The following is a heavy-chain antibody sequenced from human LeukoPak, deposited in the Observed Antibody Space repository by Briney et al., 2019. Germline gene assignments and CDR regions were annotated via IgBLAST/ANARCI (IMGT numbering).Heavy chain of an antibody. D-gene: IGHD1-1*01. V-gene: IGHV3-7*03. CDR2: IKQDESEK. J-gene: IGHJ2*01. Sequence: GGSLRLSCAASGFTFYSFWMTWVRQAPGEGLEWVANIKQDESEKYYVESVKGRFTISRDNAKNSLYLQMNNLKIEDTAVYYCTTDPLERRRAWYFALWGRGTLVTVSS. CDR3: TTDPLERRRAWYFAL. CDR1: GFTFYSFW.